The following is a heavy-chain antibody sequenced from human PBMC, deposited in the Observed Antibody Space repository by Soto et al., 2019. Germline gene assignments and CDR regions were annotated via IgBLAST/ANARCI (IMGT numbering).Heavy chain of an antibody. J-gene: IGHJ6*02. D-gene: IGHD6-6*01. Sequence: SQTLSLTCAISGDSVSSNSAAWNWIRQSPSRGLEWLGRTYYRSKWYNDYAVSVKSRITINPDTSKNQFSLQLNSVTPEDTAVYYCARDSGGRRDPHIAACKGFGYYYGIDVWGQGTTVTVSS. CDR3: ARDSGGRRDPHIAACKGFGYYYGIDV. V-gene: IGHV6-1*01. CDR1: GDSVSSNSAA. CDR2: TYYRSKWYN.